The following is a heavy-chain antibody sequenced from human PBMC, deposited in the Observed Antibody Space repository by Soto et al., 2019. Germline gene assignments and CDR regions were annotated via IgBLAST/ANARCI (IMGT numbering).Heavy chain of an antibody. D-gene: IGHD6-13*01. CDR3: ARGSPVPYSSSWLQSMGAWFDP. CDR2: IYYSGST. Sequence: SETLSLTCTVSGGSISSYYWSWIRQPPGKGLEWIGYIYYSGSTNYNPSLKSRVTISLDTSKNHFSLMLSFLTVADTAVYYFARGSPVPYSSSWLQSMGAWFDPWGQGTLVTVSS. V-gene: IGHV4-59*01. CDR1: GGSISSYY. J-gene: IGHJ5*02.